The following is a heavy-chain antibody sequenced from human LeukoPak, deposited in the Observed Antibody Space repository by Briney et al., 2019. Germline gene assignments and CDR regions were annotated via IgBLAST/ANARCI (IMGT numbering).Heavy chain of an antibody. CDR3: ARDRRGYSGYDPGWFDP. CDR1: GFTFSDYT. V-gene: IGHV3-74*01. D-gene: IGHD5-12*01. J-gene: IGHJ5*02. CDR2: INSDGYST. Sequence: GGSLRLSCAASGFTFSDYTMHWVRQGPGKGLVWVSRINSDGYSTSYADSVKGRFTISRDNAKNTVYLQMNSLRAEDTAVYYCARDRRGYSGYDPGWFDPWGQGTLVTVSS.